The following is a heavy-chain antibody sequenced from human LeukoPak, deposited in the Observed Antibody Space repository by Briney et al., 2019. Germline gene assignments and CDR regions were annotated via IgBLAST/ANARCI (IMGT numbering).Heavy chain of an antibody. Sequence: GSLRLSCAASGFTFSSYAMSWVRQAPGKGLEWVSAISGSGGSTYYADSVKGRFTISRDNSKNTLYLQMNSLRAEDTAVYYCAKIQAPRITMIVAYDYWGQGTLVTVSS. CDR3: AKIQAPRITMIVAYDY. D-gene: IGHD3-22*01. CDR2: ISGSGGST. J-gene: IGHJ4*02. CDR1: GFTFSSYA. V-gene: IGHV3-23*01.